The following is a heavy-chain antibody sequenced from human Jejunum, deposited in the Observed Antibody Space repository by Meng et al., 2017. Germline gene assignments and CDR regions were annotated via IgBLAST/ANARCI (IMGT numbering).Heavy chain of an antibody. J-gene: IGHJ5*02. D-gene: IGHD5-12*01. CDR1: GGSIRDSTG. CDR2: IYHTGST. CDR3: ARDLLGPAIAASGYFDP. V-gene: IGHV4-4*03. Sequence: QVTRQASAPGLVKPPGPLSLTCAVSGGSIRDSTGWSWVRQPPGKELEWIGEIYHTGSTNYNPSLKSRVTMSLDKSKNQFFLDLTSVTAADTAVYYCARDLLGPAIAASGYFDPWGQGTLVTVSS.